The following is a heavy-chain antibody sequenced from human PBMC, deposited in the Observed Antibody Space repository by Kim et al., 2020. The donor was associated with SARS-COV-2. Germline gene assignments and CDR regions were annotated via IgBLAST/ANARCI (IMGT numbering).Heavy chain of an antibody. D-gene: IGHD4-17*01. J-gene: IGHJ2*01. V-gene: IGHV1-69*13. CDR1: GGTFSSYA. CDR2: IIPIFGTA. Sequence: SVKVSCKASGGTFSSYAISWVRQAPGQGLEWMGGIIPIFGTANYAQKFQGRVTITADESTSTAYMELSSLRSEDTAVYYCARVPKLDGDYGLSVVGWYFDLWGRGTLVTVSS. CDR3: ARVPKLDGDYGLSVVGWYFDL.